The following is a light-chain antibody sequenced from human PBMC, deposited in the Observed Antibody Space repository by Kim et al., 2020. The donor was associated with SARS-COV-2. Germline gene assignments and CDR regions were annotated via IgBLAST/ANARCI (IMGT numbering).Light chain of an antibody. V-gene: IGKV2-28*01. J-gene: IGKJ2*01. CDR3: MQALQTPRT. Sequence: PAAMSCRSSRNLLNSFVHTYLVLYLQKPGQSPPPLIYLGSNRASGVPDRFSGSGSGTHFTLKISRVEAEDFGVYFCMQALQTPRTFGQGTKLEI. CDR2: LGS. CDR1: RNLLNSFVHTY.